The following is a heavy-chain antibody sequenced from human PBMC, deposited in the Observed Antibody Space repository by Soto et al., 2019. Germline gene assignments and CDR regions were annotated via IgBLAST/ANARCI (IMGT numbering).Heavy chain of an antibody. Sequence: PGGSLRLSCAASGFPFDDYTMHWVRQAPGKGLEWVSLISWDGGSTYYADSVKGRFTISRDNSKNSLYLQMNSLRTEDTALYYCAKDLERITIFGVVPDVGMDVWGQGTTVTVSS. D-gene: IGHD3-3*01. CDR2: ISWDGGST. CDR3: AKDLERITIFGVVPDVGMDV. V-gene: IGHV3-43*01. CDR1: GFPFDDYT. J-gene: IGHJ6*02.